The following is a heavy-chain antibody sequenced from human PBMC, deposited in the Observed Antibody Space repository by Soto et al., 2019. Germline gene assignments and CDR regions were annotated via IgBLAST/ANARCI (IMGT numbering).Heavy chain of an antibody. D-gene: IGHD3-10*01. V-gene: IGHV4-31*03. CDR2: IYYSGST. CDR1: GGSISSGAYY. Sequence: SETLSLTCTVSGGSISSGAYYWSWIRQHPGKGLEWIGYIYYSGSTYYNPSLKSRVTISVDTSKNQFSLKLSSVTAADTAVYYCASFLRGVIITRYFVDWGPGTLVTVSS. J-gene: IGHJ4*02. CDR3: ASFLRGVIITRYFVD.